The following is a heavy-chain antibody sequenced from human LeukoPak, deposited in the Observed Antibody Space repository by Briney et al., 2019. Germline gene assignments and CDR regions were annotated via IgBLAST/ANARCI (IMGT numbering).Heavy chain of an antibody. J-gene: IGHJ3*02. Sequence: TSETLSLTCTVSGGSSSNYYWSWIRQPAGKGLEWNGRIYSSGSTNYNPSLKSRVTMSVDTSKNQFSLRLSSVTAADAAVYYCARDYYYDSSGSLNDAFDIWGQGTMVTVSS. V-gene: IGHV4-4*07. CDR3: ARDYYYDSSGSLNDAFDI. D-gene: IGHD3-22*01. CDR1: GGSSSNYY. CDR2: IYSSGST.